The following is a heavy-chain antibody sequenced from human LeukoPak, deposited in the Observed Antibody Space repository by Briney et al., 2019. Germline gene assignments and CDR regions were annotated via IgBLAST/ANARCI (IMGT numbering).Heavy chain of an antibody. CDR2: ISSSGSTI. CDR1: GFTFGDYY. V-gene: IGHV3-11*04. D-gene: IGHD6-19*01. Sequence: GGSLRLSCAASGFTFGDYYMSWIRQAPGKGLEWVSYISSSGSTIYYADSVKGRFTISRDNAKNSLYLQMNSLRAEDTAVYYCARAPLPSSGWPDYFDYWGQGTLVTVSS. CDR3: ARAPLPSSGWPDYFDY. J-gene: IGHJ4*02.